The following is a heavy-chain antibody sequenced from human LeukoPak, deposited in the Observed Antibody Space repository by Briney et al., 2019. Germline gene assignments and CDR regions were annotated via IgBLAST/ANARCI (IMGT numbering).Heavy chain of an antibody. CDR3: ARVVGLTGYSSSWYSGYYYYMDV. D-gene: IGHD6-13*01. V-gene: IGHV1-69*06. CDR2: IIPIFGTT. J-gene: IGHJ6*03. CDR1: GGTFSSYA. Sequence: EASVKVSCKASGGTFSSYAISWGRQAPGQGLEWMGGIIPIFGTTNYAQKFQDRVTITADKSTSTAYMELSSLRSEDTAVCYCARVVGLTGYSSSWYSGYYYYMDVWGKGTTVTVSS.